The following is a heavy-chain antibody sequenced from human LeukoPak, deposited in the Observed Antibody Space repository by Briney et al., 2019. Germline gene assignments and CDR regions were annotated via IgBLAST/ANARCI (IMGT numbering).Heavy chain of an antibody. V-gene: IGHV1-69*06. CDR1: GGTFSSYA. J-gene: IGHJ4*02. CDR2: IIPIFGTA. Sequence: SVKASCKASGGTFSSYAISWVRQAPGQGLEWMGGIIPIFGTANYAQKFQGRVTITADKSTSTAYMELSSLRSEDTAVYYCARDRVTGTTQDFDYWGQGTLVTVSS. D-gene: IGHD1-20*01. CDR3: ARDRVTGTTQDFDY.